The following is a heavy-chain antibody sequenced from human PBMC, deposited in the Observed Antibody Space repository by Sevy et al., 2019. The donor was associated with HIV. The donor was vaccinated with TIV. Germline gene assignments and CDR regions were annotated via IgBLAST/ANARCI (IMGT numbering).Heavy chain of an antibody. CDR2: IWYDGSNK. D-gene: IGHD3-10*01. J-gene: IGHJ5*02. CDR3: ARDRSTMVRGVTYNWFDP. Sequence: GGSLRLSCAASGFTFSSYGMHWVRQAPGKGLEWVAVIWYDGSNKYYADSVKGRFTICRDNSKSTLYLQMNSLRAEDTAVYYCARDRSTMVRGVTYNWFDPWGQGTLVTVSS. CDR1: GFTFSSYG. V-gene: IGHV3-33*01.